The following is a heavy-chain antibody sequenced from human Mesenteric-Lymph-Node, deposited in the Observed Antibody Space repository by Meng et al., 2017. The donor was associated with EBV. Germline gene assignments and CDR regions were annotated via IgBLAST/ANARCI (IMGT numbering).Heavy chain of an antibody. J-gene: IGHJ5*02. Sequence: QVQLQGSGPGRVKPSGTLSLTCAVSGVSISSGNWWSWVRQPPGKGLEWIGEIFHGGTTNYNPPLKGRVTISVDTSKNHFSLSLTSVTAADTAVYYCARVMFTDSVKNYFDPWGQGTLVTVSS. CDR1: GVSISSGNW. CDR3: ARVMFTDSVKNYFDP. CDR2: IFHGGTT. D-gene: IGHD1-7*01. V-gene: IGHV4-4*02.